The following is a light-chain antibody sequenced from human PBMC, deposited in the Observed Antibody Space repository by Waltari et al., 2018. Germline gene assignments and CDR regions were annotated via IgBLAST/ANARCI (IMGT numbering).Light chain of an antibody. CDR2: SDN. CDR3: ASWDYRLNGIL. J-gene: IGLJ2*01. Sequence: QSVMLQSPSASGTPGQSVIISCSLTHSTLGSSPVHWHQQLPGAAPKVLIYSDNRRPSGVPDRFSGSKSGTSASLAITGLQSEDEADYYCASWDYRLNGILFGGGTRLTVL. V-gene: IGLV1-44*01. CDR1: HSTLGSSP.